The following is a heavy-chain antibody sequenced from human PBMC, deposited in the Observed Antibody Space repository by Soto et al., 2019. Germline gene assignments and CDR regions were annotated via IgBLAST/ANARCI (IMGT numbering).Heavy chain of an antibody. CDR2: IYHSGNT. CDR3: ASNALSSQYYGMDV. J-gene: IGHJ6*02. CDR1: SGSISSGDYY. Sequence: QVQLQESGPGLVKPSQTLSLTCTVSSGSISSGDYYWSWIRQSPERGLEWIGCIYHSGNTYYNPSLKSRVTISIDTSKSLFSLELTSVTAADTAVYYCASNALSSQYYGMDVWGQGTTVTVSS. V-gene: IGHV4-30-4*01.